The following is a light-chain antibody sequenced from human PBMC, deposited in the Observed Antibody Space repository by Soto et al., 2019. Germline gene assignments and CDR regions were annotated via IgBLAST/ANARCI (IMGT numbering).Light chain of an antibody. J-gene: IGKJ1*01. CDR3: LQYNSYLWT. Sequence: DIQMTQSPSTLSASVGDRVTITCRASQSISSWLAWYQQKPGKAPKLLIYDASSLESGVPSRFSGSGSGTEFTLTISSLQPDDFATYYCLQYNSYLWTFGQGTKVEIK. CDR2: DAS. CDR1: QSISSW. V-gene: IGKV1-5*01.